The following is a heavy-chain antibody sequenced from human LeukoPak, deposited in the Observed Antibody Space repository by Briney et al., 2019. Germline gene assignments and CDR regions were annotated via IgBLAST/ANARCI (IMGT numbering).Heavy chain of an antibody. V-gene: IGHV4-39*01. CDR2: IYYSGST. CDR3: ARRDYYDSSGYYFDY. CDR1: GGSTSSSSYY. J-gene: IGHJ4*02. Sequence: PSETLSLTCTVSGGSTSSSSYYWGWIRQPPGKGLEWIGSIYYSGSTYYNPSLKSRVTISVDTSKNQFSLKLSSVTAADTAVYYCARRDYYDSSGYYFDYWGQGTLVTVSS. D-gene: IGHD3-22*01.